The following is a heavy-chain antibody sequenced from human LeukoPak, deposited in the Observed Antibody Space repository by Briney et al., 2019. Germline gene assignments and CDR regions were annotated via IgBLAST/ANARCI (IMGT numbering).Heavy chain of an antibody. CDR3: AKGGVLRFLGT. J-gene: IGHJ5*02. Sequence: PGGSLRLSCAASGFTFSSYGMHWVRQAPGKGLEWVAVISYDGSNKYYADSVKGRFTISRDNSKNTLYLQMNSLRAEDTAVYYCAKGGVLRFLGTWGQGTLVTVSS. V-gene: IGHV3-30*18. D-gene: IGHD3-3*01. CDR2: ISYDGSNK. CDR1: GFTFSSYG.